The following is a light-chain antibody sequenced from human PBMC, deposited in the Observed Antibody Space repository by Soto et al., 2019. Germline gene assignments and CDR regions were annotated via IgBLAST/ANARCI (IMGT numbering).Light chain of an antibody. CDR2: ATS. Sequence: EVVLTQSPGTLSLSPGEGATLSCRASQDVDNNFLAWYQQRPGQAPRLLIYATSRRATGIPDRFSGSGSGTDFTLNISRVGPEDIAVYFCHQYYRSITFGGGTKVEV. CDR1: QDVDNNF. CDR3: HQYYRSIT. V-gene: IGKV3-20*01. J-gene: IGKJ4*01.